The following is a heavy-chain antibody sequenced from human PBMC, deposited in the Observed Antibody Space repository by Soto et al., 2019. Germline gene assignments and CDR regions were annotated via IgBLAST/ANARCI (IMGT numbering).Heavy chain of an antibody. CDR1: GFTFSGYW. Sequence: EVQLVESGGGLVQPGGSLRLSCAASGFTFSGYWMTWARQAPGKGLEWVAQIKDDGSEKFYVDSVKGRFTISRDNADNLLYLQMNSQRAEDTAVYFCARDGYCSGGRCYRRNDYWGQGTLVIVSS. J-gene: IGHJ4*02. V-gene: IGHV3-7*01. CDR2: IKDDGSEK. CDR3: ARDGYCSGGRCYRRNDY. D-gene: IGHD2-15*01.